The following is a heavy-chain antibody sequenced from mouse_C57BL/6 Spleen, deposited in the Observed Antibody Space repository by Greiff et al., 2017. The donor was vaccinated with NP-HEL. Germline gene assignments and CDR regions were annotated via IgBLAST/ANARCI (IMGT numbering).Heavy chain of an antibody. J-gene: IGHJ3*01. CDR2: INPNNGGT. D-gene: IGHD3-2*02. CDR1: GYTFTDYN. V-gene: IGHV1-22*01. Sequence: EVQLQQSGPELVKPGASVKMSCKASGYTFTDYNMHWVKQSHGKSLEWIGYINPNNGGTSYNQKFKGKATLTVNKSSSTAYMELRSLTSEDSAVYYCARLVDSSGFAWFAYWGQGTLVTVSA. CDR3: ARLVDSSGFAWFAY.